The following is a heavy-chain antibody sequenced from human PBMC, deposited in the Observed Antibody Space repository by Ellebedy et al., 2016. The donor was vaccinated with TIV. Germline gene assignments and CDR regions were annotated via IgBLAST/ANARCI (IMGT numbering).Heavy chain of an antibody. Sequence: GESLKISCAASGFTFSSYAMSWVRQAPGKGLEWVSAISGCGGRTYYADSVKGRFTISRDNSKNTLYLQMNSLRAEDTAVYYCARGEETYGMGYFDYWGQGTLVTVSS. CDR3: ARGEETYGMGYFDY. J-gene: IGHJ4*02. CDR1: GFTFSSYA. V-gene: IGHV3-23*01. D-gene: IGHD4-17*01. CDR2: ISGCGGRT.